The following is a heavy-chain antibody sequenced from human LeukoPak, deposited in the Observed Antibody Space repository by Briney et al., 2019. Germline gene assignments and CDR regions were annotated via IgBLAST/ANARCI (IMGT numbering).Heavy chain of an antibody. V-gene: IGHV3-23*01. D-gene: IGHD3-22*01. CDR2: VSGSGGST. Sequence: GGSLRLSCAASGFTFSSCAMSWVRQAPGKGLEWVSSVSGSGGSTYYADSVKGRFTISRDNSKSTLFLQMNSLRAEDTAVYYCAKSSYYDSSGYYREYYFDYWGQGTLVTVSS. CDR1: GFTFSSCA. J-gene: IGHJ4*02. CDR3: AKSSYYDSSGYYREYYFDY.